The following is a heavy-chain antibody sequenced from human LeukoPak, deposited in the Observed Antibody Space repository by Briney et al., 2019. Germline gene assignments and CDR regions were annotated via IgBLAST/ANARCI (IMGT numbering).Heavy chain of an antibody. Sequence: GGSLRLSCAASGFTFSRNAMHWVRQAPGKGLEWVTVIWYDGSNKYYADSVKGRFNISRDNSKNTLYLQMNSLRVEDTAVYYCVSRDGYSYGLDYWGQGTPVTVSS. CDR1: GFTFSRNA. V-gene: IGHV3-33*01. CDR3: VSRDGYSYGLDY. J-gene: IGHJ4*02. D-gene: IGHD5-18*01. CDR2: IWYDGSNK.